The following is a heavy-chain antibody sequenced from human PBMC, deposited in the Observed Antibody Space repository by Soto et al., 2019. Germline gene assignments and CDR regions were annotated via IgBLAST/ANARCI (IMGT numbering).Heavy chain of an antibody. CDR1: GGTFSSYA. CDR2: IIPIFGTA. D-gene: IGHD2-15*01. J-gene: IGHJ5*02. CDR3: ARQAVLGSSYEGWFDP. V-gene: IGHV1-69*05. Sequence: QVQLVQSGAEVKKPGSSVKVSCKASGGTFSSYAISWVRQAPGQGLEWMGGIIPIFGTANYAQKFQGRVTSTXAESTXXAYRELSSLRSEDTAVYYCARQAVLGSSYEGWFDPWGQGTLVTVSS.